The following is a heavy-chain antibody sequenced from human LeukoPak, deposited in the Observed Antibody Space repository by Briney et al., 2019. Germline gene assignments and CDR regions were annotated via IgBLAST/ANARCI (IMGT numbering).Heavy chain of an antibody. CDR3: ARVNGDGYD. V-gene: IGHV3-21*01. D-gene: IGHD5-24*01. CDR2: ITGGNNYI. J-gene: IGHJ4*02. Sequence: GGSLRLSCAASGFTFSSYSMNWVRQAPGKGLEWVSSITGGNNYIYNADCADSVKGRFTISRDNAKNSVYLQMNSLRAEDTAVYYCARVNGDGYDWGQGTLVTVSS. CDR1: GFTFSSYS.